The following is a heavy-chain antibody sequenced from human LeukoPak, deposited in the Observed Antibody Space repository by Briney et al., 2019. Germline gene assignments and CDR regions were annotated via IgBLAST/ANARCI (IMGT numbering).Heavy chain of an antibody. V-gene: IGHV4-4*07. Sequence: SETLSLTCTVSGGSISSYYWSWIRQPAGKGLEWIGRIYTSGSTNYNPSLKSRVTMSVDTSKNQFSLKLSSVTAADTAVYYCAGEGIAARPGYYYYGMDVWGQGTTVTVSS. J-gene: IGHJ6*02. D-gene: IGHD6-6*01. CDR3: AGEGIAARPGYYYYGMDV. CDR1: GGSISSYY. CDR2: IYTSGST.